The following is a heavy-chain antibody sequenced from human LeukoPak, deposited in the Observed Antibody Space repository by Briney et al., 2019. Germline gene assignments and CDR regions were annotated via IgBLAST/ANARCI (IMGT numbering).Heavy chain of an antibody. Sequence: GRSLRLSCAASGFTFDDYAMHWVRQAPGKGLEWVSGLSWNGATVGYADSVKGRFTISRDNTKNSLYLQMNSLRADDTAVYFCASGNSFDYWGQGTLVTVSS. J-gene: IGHJ4*02. D-gene: IGHD2/OR15-2a*01. CDR1: GFTFDDYA. CDR3: ASGNSFDY. CDR2: LSWNGATV. V-gene: IGHV3-9*01.